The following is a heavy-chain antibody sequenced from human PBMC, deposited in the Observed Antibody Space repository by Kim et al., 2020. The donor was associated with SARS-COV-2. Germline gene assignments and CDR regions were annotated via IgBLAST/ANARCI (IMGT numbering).Heavy chain of an antibody. V-gene: IGHV4-30-4*01. CDR2: IYYSGST. D-gene: IGHD2-2*01. Sequence: TLSLTCTVSGGSITSDDYYWSWIRQPPGKGLEWIGHIYYSGSTYYNPSLENRLTMSVDTTKKQFSLKLSSVTAADTALYYCARVRRLPAGFYFLDYWGQGTLVTVSS. CDR3: ARVRRLPAGFYFLDY. J-gene: IGHJ4*02. CDR1: GGSITSDDYY.